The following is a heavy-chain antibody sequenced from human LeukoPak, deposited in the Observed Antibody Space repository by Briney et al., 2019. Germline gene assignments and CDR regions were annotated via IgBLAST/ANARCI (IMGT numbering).Heavy chain of an antibody. J-gene: IGHJ4*02. CDR2: ISPYNGNT. V-gene: IGHV1-18*01. D-gene: IGHD6-19*01. Sequence: ASVKVSCKASGYTFTSYGVTWVRQAPGQGLEWMGWISPYNGNTNYAQKLQGRVTMTADTSTSTAYVELRSLRSDDTAVYYCARSIGITVAGTFVDYWGQGTLVTVSS. CDR1: GYTFTSYG. CDR3: ARSIGITVAGTFVDY.